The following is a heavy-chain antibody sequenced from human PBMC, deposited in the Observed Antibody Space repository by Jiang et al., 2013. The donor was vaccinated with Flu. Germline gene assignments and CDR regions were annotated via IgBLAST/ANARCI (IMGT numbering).Heavy chain of an antibody. CDR2: ISSRSSYI. J-gene: IGHJ3*01. CDR1: GFTFSNYN. D-gene: IGHD2-15*01. CDR3: ARDSAMVVVAVTLGPGGFDF. Sequence: RLSCAASGFTFSNYNMNWVRQAPGKGLEWVSYISSRSSYIYYADSVKGRFTISRDNAKNSLYLQMNSLRAEDTAVYYCARDSAMVVVAVTLGPGGFDFWGQGTMVTVSS. V-gene: IGHV3-21*05.